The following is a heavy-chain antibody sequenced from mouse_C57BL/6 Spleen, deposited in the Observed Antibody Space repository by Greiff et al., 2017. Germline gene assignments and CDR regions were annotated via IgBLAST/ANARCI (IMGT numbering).Heavy chain of an antibody. J-gene: IGHJ4*01. CDR1: GYTFTSYW. Sequence: QVQLQQPGAELVMPGASVKLCCKASGYTFTSYWMHWVKQRPGQGLEWIGEIDPSDSYTNYNQKFKGKSTLTVDKSSSTAYMQLSSLTSEDSAVYYCARWGPAMDYWGQGTSVTVSS. CDR2: IDPSDSYT. CDR3: ARWGPAMDY. V-gene: IGHV1-69*01.